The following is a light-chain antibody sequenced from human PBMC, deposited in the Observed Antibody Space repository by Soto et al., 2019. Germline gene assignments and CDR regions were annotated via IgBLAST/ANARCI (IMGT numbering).Light chain of an antibody. Sequence: LTQPASVSGSPGQSITISCTGTSSDVGAYSYVSWYQQHPGKAPKLMIYDVSNRPSGVSNRFSGSKSGNTASLTISGLQAEDEADYYCSSYRSSSTLYVFGTGTKVTVL. CDR2: DVS. V-gene: IGLV2-14*01. CDR3: SSYRSSSTLYV. CDR1: SSDVGAYSY. J-gene: IGLJ1*01.